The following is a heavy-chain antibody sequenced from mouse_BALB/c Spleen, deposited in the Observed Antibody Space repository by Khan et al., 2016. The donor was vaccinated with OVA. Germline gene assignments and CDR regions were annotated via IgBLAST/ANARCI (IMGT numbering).Heavy chain of an antibody. CDR1: GYTFTSYW. Sequence: QVQLQQSGAELVKPGTSVKLSCEASGYTFTSYWMHWVKQRPGQGLDWIGYINPSDGRTHYNEQFKNKATLNVDTSSNKASMQLSSLTSDDSAVYYCSRGGYGSLAYWGQVTLVTVSA. CDR2: INPSDGRT. D-gene: IGHD2-10*02. J-gene: IGHJ3*01. V-gene: IGHV1S81*02. CDR3: SRGGYGSLAY.